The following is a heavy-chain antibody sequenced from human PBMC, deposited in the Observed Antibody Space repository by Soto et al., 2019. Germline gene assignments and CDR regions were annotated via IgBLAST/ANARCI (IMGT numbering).Heavy chain of an antibody. J-gene: IGHJ4*02. CDR3: AKRSPYSSGWYSPIFDY. D-gene: IGHD6-13*01. V-gene: IGHV3-23*01. Sequence: GGSLRLSCAASGFSFSDYAMSWVRQAPGKGLEWVSVISESGGSTRYAGSVRGRFTVSRDNSKNSLSLRMNSLRDEDTAVYFCAKRSPYSSGWYSPIFDYWGQGALVTVSS. CDR1: GFSFSDYA. CDR2: ISESGGST.